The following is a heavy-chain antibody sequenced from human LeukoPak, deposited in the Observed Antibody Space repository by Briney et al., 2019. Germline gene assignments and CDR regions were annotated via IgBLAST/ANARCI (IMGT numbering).Heavy chain of an antibody. D-gene: IGHD1-20*01. CDR1: GYTFTSYA. J-gene: IGHJ4*02. V-gene: IGHV1-3*01. Sequence: ASVKVSCKASGYTFTSYAMHWVRQAPGRRLEWMGWINAGNGNTKYSQKFQGRVTITRDTSASTAYMELSSLRSEDTAVYYCARDGGRVTGMTLDWGQGTLVTVSS. CDR2: INAGNGNT. CDR3: ARDGGRVTGMTLD.